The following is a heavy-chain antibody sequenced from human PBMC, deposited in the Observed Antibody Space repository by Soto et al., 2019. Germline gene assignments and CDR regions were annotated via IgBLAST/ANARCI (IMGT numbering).Heavy chain of an antibody. V-gene: IGHV3-11*01. CDR1: GFTFSDYY. CDR2: ISSSGSTI. Sequence: GGSLRLSCAASGFTFSDYYMSWIRQAPGKGLEWVSYISSSGSTIYYADSVKGRFTISRDNAKDSLYLQMNSLRAEDTAVYYCARGSPYGDYVVDWFDPWGQGTLVTVSS. CDR3: ARGSPYGDYVVDWFDP. J-gene: IGHJ5*02. D-gene: IGHD4-17*01.